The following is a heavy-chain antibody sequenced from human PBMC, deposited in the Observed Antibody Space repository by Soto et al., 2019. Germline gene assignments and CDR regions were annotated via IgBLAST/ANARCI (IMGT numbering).Heavy chain of an antibody. CDR2: IYYSGST. V-gene: IGHV4-59*01. J-gene: IGHJ4*02. D-gene: IGHD7-27*01. CDR1: GGSISSYY. Sequence: PSETLSLTCTVSGGSISSYYWSWIRQPPGKGLEWIGYIYYSGSTNYNPSLKSRVTISVDTSKNQFSLKLSSVTAADTAVYYCARGGWGAPVDYWGQGTLVTVSS. CDR3: ARGGWGAPVDY.